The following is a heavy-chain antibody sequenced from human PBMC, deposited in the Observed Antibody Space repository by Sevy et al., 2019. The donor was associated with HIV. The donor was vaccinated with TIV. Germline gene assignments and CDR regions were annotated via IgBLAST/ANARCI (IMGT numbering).Heavy chain of an antibody. CDR3: ARDLTTVPPGEEWFDP. J-gene: IGHJ5*02. Sequence: GGSLRLSCAASGFTFSSYSMNWVRQAPGKGLEWVSSISSSSSYIYYADSVKGRFTISRDNAKNSLYLQMNSLRAEDTAVYYCARDLTTVPPGEEWFDPWGQGTLVTVSS. CDR1: GFTFSSYS. D-gene: IGHD4-4*01. V-gene: IGHV3-21*01. CDR2: ISSSSSYI.